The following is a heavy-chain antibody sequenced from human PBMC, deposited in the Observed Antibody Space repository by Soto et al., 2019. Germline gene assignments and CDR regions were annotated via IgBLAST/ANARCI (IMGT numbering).Heavy chain of an antibody. J-gene: IGHJ4*02. V-gene: IGHV1-2*04. CDR1: GYTFTGYY. Sequence: ASVKVSCKASGYTFTGYYMHWVRQAPGQGLEWMGWINPNSGGTNYAQKFQGWVTMTRDTSISTAYMELSRLRSDDTAVYYCARMDAAAGTGSFDYWGQGTLVTVSS. D-gene: IGHD6-13*01. CDR2: INPNSGGT. CDR3: ARMDAAAGTGSFDY.